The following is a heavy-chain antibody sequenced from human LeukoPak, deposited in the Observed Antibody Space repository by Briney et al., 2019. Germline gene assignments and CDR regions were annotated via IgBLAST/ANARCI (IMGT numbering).Heavy chain of an antibody. V-gene: IGHV4-34*01. CDR1: GGSFSGYY. J-gene: IGHJ5*02. Sequence: SETPSLTCAVYGGSFSGYYWSWIRQPPGKGLEWIGSIYYSGSTYYNPSLKSRVTISVDTSKNQFSLKLSSVTAADTAVYYCARDSGGSPFDPWGQGTLVTVSS. D-gene: IGHD1-26*01. CDR2: IYYSGST. CDR3: ARDSGGSPFDP.